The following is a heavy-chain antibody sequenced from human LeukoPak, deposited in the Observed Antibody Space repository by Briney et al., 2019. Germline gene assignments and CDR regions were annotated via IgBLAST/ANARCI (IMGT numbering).Heavy chain of an antibody. V-gene: IGHV3-53*01. CDR1: GFTFRSYW. CDR3: ARLLYYYDSSIYQRYFDY. Sequence: GGSLRLSCAASGFTFRSYWMSWVCQAPGKGLEWVSIIYSGGNTHYADSVKGRFTISRDNSQNTLYLQLNSLRPEDTAVYYCARLLYYYDSSIYQRYFDYWGQGTLVTVSS. J-gene: IGHJ4*02. D-gene: IGHD3-22*01. CDR2: IYSGGNT.